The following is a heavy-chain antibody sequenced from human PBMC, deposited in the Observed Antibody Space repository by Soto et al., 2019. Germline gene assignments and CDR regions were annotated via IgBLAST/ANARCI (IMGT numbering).Heavy chain of an antibody. J-gene: IGHJ4*02. CDR3: ASLDVDTAMAPFDY. Sequence: ASVKVSCKASGGTFSSYAISWVRQAPGQGLEWMGGIIPIFGTANYAQKFQGRVTITADESTSTAYMELSSLRSEDTAVYYCASLDVDTAMAPFDYWGQGTLVTVSS. V-gene: IGHV1-69*13. CDR2: IIPIFGTA. CDR1: GGTFSSYA. D-gene: IGHD5-18*01.